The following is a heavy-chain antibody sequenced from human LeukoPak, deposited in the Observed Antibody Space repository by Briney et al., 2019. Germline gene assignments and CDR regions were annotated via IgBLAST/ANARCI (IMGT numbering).Heavy chain of an antibody. D-gene: IGHD2-15*01. CDR2: INPNSGGT. CDR1: GYTFTGSY. CDR3: ARDRCSGGSCYSGWFDP. V-gene: IGHV1-2*02. J-gene: IGHJ5*02. Sequence: GASVKVSCKASGYTFTGSYMHWVRQAPGQGLEWMGWINPNSGGTNYAQKFQGRVTMTRDTSISTAYMELSRLRSDDTAVYYCARDRCSGGSCYSGWFDPWGQGTLVTVSS.